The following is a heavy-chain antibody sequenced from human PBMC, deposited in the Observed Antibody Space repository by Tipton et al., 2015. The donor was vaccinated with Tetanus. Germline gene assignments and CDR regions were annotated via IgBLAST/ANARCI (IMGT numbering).Heavy chain of an antibody. CDR2: VFHSGST. CDR3: ARANNDIPKKGPFDS. J-gene: IGHJ4*02. V-gene: IGHV4-4*02. Sequence: GLVKPSGTLPVTCAVSGGSIRTSTWWTWVRQPPGKGLEWLGEVFHSGSTSYNPSLRGRVTISFGTSKNQFSLNLESVTAADTAVYYCARANNDIPKKGPFDSWGQGTLVIVSS. D-gene: IGHD1-1*01. CDR1: GGSIRTSTW.